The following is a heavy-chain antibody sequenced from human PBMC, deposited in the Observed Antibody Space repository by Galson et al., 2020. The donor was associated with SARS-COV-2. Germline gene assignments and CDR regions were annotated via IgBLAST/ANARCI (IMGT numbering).Heavy chain of an antibody. Sequence: SLTCAVSGGSISTISYYYYWSWLRQHPGKGLEWIGYISHSGSTYYNPSLKSRVTISLDTSKNQFSLNLSSVTAADTAVYYCAKGRLVSFSYYYYMDVWGKGTTVTVSS. CDR3: AKGRLVSFSYYYYMDV. CDR2: ISHSGST. V-gene: IGHV4-31*11. CDR1: GGSISTISYY. D-gene: IGHD6-6*01. J-gene: IGHJ6*03.